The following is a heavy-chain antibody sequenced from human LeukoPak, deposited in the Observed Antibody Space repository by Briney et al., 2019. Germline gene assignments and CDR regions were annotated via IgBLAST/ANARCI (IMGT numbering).Heavy chain of an antibody. CDR2: IKSTTDGGTT. Sequence: GGTLRLSCAASGFTFSNAWMSWVRQAPGKGLEWVGRIKSTTDGGTTDYAAPVKGRFTISRDDSKNTLYLQMNSLKTGDTAVYYCTARYCRSTSCYGEYFQRWGQGTLVTVSS. CDR1: GFTFSNAW. V-gene: IGHV3-15*01. CDR3: TARYCRSTSCYGEYFQR. J-gene: IGHJ1*01. D-gene: IGHD2-2*01.